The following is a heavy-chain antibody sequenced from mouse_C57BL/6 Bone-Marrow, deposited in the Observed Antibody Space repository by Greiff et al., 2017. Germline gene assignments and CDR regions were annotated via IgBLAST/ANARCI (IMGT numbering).Heavy chain of an antibody. CDR1: GYTFTDYY. CDR3: ARYLLAAMDY. D-gene: IGHD1-1*01. Sequence: VQLQQSGAALVRPGASVKLSCKASGYTFTDYYINWVKQRPGQGLEWIVRMSPGSGNTYYNEEFKGKATLTAEKSCSTAYRQLNSLTSEDSAVYVCARYLLAAMDYGGQGTSVTVSS. V-gene: IGHV1-76*01. CDR2: MSPGSGNT. J-gene: IGHJ4*01.